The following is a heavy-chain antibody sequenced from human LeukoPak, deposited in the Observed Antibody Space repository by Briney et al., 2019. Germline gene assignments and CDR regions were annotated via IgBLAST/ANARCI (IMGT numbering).Heavy chain of an antibody. V-gene: IGHV4-59*01. CDR3: TRGSIAYYYMDV. Sequence: PGESLRLSCAASGFTFSSYTMNWVRQAPGKGLEWIGNIYYSGSTNYNPSLKSRVTISVDTSKNQFSLKLSSVTAADTAVYYCTRGSIAYYYMDVWGKGTTVTISS. CDR2: IYYSGST. J-gene: IGHJ6*03. D-gene: IGHD3-22*01. CDR1: GFTFSSYT.